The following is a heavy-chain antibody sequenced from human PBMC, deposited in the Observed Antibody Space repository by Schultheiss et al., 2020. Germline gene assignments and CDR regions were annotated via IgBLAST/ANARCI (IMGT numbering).Heavy chain of an antibody. CDR2: VGGSGVT. CDR3: ARGQGNFDY. Sequence: GGSLRLSCAASGFTFSNFAMSWVRQAPGKGLEWVTTVGGSGVTYYADSVKGRFTISRDNSKNTLYLQMNSLRAEDTAVYHCARGQGNFDYWGQGTLVTVSS. V-gene: IGHV3-23*01. J-gene: IGHJ4*02. CDR1: GFTFSNFA.